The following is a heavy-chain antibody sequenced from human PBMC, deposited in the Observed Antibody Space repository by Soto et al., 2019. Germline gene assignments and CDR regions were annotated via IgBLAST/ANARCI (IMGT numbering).Heavy chain of an antibody. J-gene: IGHJ4*02. Sequence: GGSLRLSCAASGFTFSSYSMNWVRQAPGKGLEWVSYISWNSGSIGYADSVKGRFTISRDNAKNSLYLQMNSLRAEDTALYYCAKCPRSTVHYEFDYWGQGTLVTVSS. CDR3: AKCPRSTVHYEFDY. CDR1: GFTFSSYS. V-gene: IGHV3-48*04. D-gene: IGHD4-17*01. CDR2: ISWNSGSI.